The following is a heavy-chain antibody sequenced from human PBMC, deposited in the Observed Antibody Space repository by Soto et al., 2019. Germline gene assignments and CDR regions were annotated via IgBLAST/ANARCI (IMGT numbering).Heavy chain of an antibody. D-gene: IGHD3-22*01. V-gene: IGHV3-74*01. Sequence: EVPLVESGGGLVQPGGSLRLSCAASGFTFSSYWMHWVRQAPGKGLVWVSGINGDGKTATYADSVKGRFIISRDNAKNILYLQMNSLTADDTAVYYCARPRYDGSGTPFDHWGQGSLVTVSS. CDR3: ARPRYDGSGTPFDH. J-gene: IGHJ4*02. CDR1: GFTFSSYW. CDR2: INGDGKTA.